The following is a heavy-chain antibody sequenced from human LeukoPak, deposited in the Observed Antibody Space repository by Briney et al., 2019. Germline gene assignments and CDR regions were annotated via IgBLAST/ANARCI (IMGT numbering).Heavy chain of an antibody. Sequence: PLASVKVSCKASGGTFSFYAIAWVRQAPGQGLEWMGGIVPILATTNYAQKFQGRVTISADNSTSTAYMELSSLKSDDTAVYSCARVSSNWNLNGSPYYYGMDVWGNGTTVTVSS. CDR2: IVPILATT. CDR3: ARVSSNWNLNGSPYYYGMDV. CDR1: GGTFSFYA. J-gene: IGHJ6*04. D-gene: IGHD1-1*01. V-gene: IGHV1-69*06.